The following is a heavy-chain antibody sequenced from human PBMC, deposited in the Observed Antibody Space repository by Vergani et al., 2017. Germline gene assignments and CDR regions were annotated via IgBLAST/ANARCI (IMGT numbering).Heavy chain of an antibody. CDR1: GGSISSSSYY. J-gene: IGHJ3*02. V-gene: IGHV4-39*01. CDR3: AREKNVLRFLEWLPRAFDI. D-gene: IGHD3-3*01. Sequence: QLQLQESGPGVVKPSETLSLTCTVSGGSISSSSYYWGWIRQPPGKGLEWIGSIYYSGSTYYKPSLKSRVTIFVDASKNPFSLKLSSVTAADTAVYYCAREKNVLRFLEWLPRAFDIWGQGTMVTVSS. CDR2: IYYSGST.